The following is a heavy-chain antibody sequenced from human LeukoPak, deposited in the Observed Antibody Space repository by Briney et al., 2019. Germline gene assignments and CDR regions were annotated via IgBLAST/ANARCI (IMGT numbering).Heavy chain of an antibody. CDR1: GGSFSGYY. CDR2: INHSGST. V-gene: IGHV4-34*01. J-gene: IGHJ4*02. D-gene: IGHD6-13*01. CDR3: ARGVYIAAAQYAY. Sequence: KPSETLSLTCAVYGGSFSGYYWSWIRQPPGKGLEWIGEINHSGSTNYNPSLKSRVTISVDTSKNQFSLKLSSVTAADTAVYYCARGVYIAAAQYAYWGQGTLVTVSS.